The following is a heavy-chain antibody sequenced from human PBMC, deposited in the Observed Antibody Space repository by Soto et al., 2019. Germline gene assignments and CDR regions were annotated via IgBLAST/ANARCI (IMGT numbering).Heavy chain of an antibody. V-gene: IGHV3-11*01. J-gene: IGHJ3*02. Sequence: PGGSLRLSCAASGFTFSDYYMSWIRQAPGKGLEWVSYISSSGSTIYYADSVKGRFTISRDNAKNSLYLQMNSLRAEDTAVYYCAREGIVVVPTDAFDIWGQGTMVTVSS. CDR2: ISSSGSTI. D-gene: IGHD2-2*01. CDR3: AREGIVVVPTDAFDI. CDR1: GFTFSDYY.